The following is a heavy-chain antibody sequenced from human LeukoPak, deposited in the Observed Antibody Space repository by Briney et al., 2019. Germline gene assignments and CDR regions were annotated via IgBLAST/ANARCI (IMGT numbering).Heavy chain of an antibody. V-gene: IGHV3-30*02. J-gene: IGHJ6*02. D-gene: IGHD4-17*01. Sequence: GSLRLSCAASGFTFSSYGMHWVRQAPGKGLEWVAFIRYDGSNKYYADSVKGRFTISRDNSKNTLYLQMNSLRAEDTAVYYCARVGSRADYGDSRYYYYYYGMDVWGQGTTVTVSS. CDR2: IRYDGSNK. CDR3: ARVGSRADYGDSRYYYYYYGMDV. CDR1: GFTFSSYG.